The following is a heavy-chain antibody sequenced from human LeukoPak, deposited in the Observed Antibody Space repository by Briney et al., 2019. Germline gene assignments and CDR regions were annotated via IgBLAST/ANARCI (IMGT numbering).Heavy chain of an antibody. Sequence: GGSLRLSCAASGISVSSNYMSWVRQAPGKGLQWVSVIYVDGSTYYADSVKGRITISRDNSRNTLYLQMNSLRAEDTAVYYCALNYGFDYWGQGTLVTVSS. V-gene: IGHV3-66*01. CDR1: GISVSSNY. CDR2: IYVDGST. D-gene: IGHD4-11*01. CDR3: ALNYGFDY. J-gene: IGHJ4*02.